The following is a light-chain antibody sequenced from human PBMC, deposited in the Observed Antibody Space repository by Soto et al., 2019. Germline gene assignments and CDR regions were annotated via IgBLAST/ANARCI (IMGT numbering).Light chain of an antibody. CDR2: DNN. CDR1: SSNIGTNT. CDR3: AAWDDSLNGWV. V-gene: IGLV1-44*01. Sequence: QSVLTQPPSASGTPGQRVTISCSGSSSNIGTNTVNWYQQLPGTAPKLLIYDNNHRPSGVPDRFSGSKSGTSASLAISRLQSEAEADYYCAAWDDSLNGWVFGGGTKLTVL. J-gene: IGLJ3*02.